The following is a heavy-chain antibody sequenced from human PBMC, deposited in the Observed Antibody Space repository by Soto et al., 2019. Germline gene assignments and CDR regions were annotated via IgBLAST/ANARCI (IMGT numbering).Heavy chain of an antibody. CDR1: GYTFTSYG. CDR3: AREIRMYYDFWSGYWPPGY. D-gene: IGHD3-3*01. J-gene: IGHJ4*02. Sequence: ASVKVSCKASGYTFTSYGISWVRQAPGQGLEWMGWISAYNGNTNYAQKLQGRVTMTTDTSTSTACMELRSLRSDDTAVYYCAREIRMYYDFWSGYWPPGYWGQGTLVTVSS. V-gene: IGHV1-18*01. CDR2: ISAYNGNT.